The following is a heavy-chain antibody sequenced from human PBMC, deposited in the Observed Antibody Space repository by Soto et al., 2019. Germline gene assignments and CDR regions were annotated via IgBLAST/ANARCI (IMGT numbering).Heavy chain of an antibody. Sequence: ASVKVSCKASGYTFTSYAMHWVRQAPGQRLEWMGWINAGNGNTKYSQKFQGRVTITRDTSASTAYMELSSLRSEDTAVYYCARGRYSYGYWSLQIFAYWGQGTMVTVSS. CDR1: GYTFTSYA. J-gene: IGHJ4*02. CDR3: ARGRYSYGYWSLQIFAY. D-gene: IGHD5-18*01. CDR2: INAGNGNT. V-gene: IGHV1-3*01.